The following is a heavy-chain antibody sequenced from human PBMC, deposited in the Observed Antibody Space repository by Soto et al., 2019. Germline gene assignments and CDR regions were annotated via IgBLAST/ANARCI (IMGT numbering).Heavy chain of an antibody. CDR2: IKSKTDGGTT. CDR3: TTGRWKSYDPTGGAFDI. J-gene: IGHJ3*02. V-gene: IGHV3-15*01. D-gene: IGHD5-12*01. Sequence: GGSLRLSCAASGFTFSNAWMSWVRQAPGKGLEWVGRIKSKTDGGTTDYAAPVKGRFTISRDDSKNTLYQQMNSLKTEDTAVYYCTTGRWKSYDPTGGAFDIWGQGTMVTVSS. CDR1: GFTFSNAW.